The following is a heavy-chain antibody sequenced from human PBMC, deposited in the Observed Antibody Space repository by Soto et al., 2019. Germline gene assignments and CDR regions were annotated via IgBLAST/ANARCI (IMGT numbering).Heavy chain of an antibody. V-gene: IGHV3-13*05. CDR1: GFTFRNYD. Sequence: EVQLVESGGGLVQPGGSLRLSCAASGFTFRNYDMHWVRQGTGKGLEGVSGISAAGDPDYADSVEGRFTISRENAQNSFFLQMNSLRVGDTAVYYCARTDRDSYGLDVWGQGTTVIVSS. J-gene: IGHJ6*02. CDR2: ISAAGDP. CDR3: ARTDRDSYGLDV.